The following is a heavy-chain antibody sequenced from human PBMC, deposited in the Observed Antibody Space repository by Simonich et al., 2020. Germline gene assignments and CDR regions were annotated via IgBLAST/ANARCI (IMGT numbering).Heavy chain of an antibody. Sequence: QVQLQESGPGLVKPSETLSLTCAVSGYSISSGYYWGWIRQPPGKGLEWIGSIYHSGSTYHNPALKSRVTRSVDTSKNQFSLKRSSWTAADTAVYYCARVGYSNYYYYGMDVWGQGTTVTVSS. CDR1: GYSISSGYY. D-gene: IGHD6-13*01. CDR3: ARVGYSNYYYYGMDV. CDR2: IYHSGST. J-gene: IGHJ6*02. V-gene: IGHV4-38-2*01.